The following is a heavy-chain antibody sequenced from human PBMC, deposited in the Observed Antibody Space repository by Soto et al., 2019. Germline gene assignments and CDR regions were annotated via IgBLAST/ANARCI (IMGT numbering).Heavy chain of an antibody. CDR3: ARGRGRTIFGVVFHGMDV. D-gene: IGHD3-3*01. CDR1: GFTFSSYG. V-gene: IGHV3-33*01. Sequence: QVQLVESGGGVVQPGRSLRLSCAASGFTFSSYGMHWVRQAPGKGLEWVAVIWYDGSNKYYADSVKGRCTISRDNSKNTLYLQMNSPRAEDTAVYYWARGRGRTIFGVVFHGMDVWGQGTTVTVSS. CDR2: IWYDGSNK. J-gene: IGHJ6*02.